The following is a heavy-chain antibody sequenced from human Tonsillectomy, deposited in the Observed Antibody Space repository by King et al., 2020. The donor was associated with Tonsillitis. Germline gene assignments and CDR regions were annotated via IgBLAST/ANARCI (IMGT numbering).Heavy chain of an antibody. Sequence: VQLVESGAEVKKPGASVRVSCKASGYTFTNFYIHWVRQAPGQGLEWMGIINPSGGRTSYAQKFQGRVTMTRDTSTRTVYMELSSLRSEDTAVYYCARAKDSVVVVAPDYWGQGTLLTVPS. CDR3: ARAKDSVVVVAPDY. CDR2: INPSGGRT. D-gene: IGHD2-15*01. CDR1: GYTFTNFY. V-gene: IGHV1-46*03. J-gene: IGHJ4*02.